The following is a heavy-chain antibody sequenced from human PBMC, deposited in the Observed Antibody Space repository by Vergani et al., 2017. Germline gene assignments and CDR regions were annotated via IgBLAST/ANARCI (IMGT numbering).Heavy chain of an antibody. CDR3: VRDVRVSRT. CDR2: INWNGDST. J-gene: IGHJ3*01. V-gene: IGHV3-20*04. CDR1: GFTFDDHG. Sequence: EVRLVESGGGVGRPGGSRRLSCAASGFTFDDHGLSWVRQSPGKGLEWVSGINWNGDSTGYADSVKGRFTISRDNAKKSLYLDMSSLRAEDTAVYYCVRDVRVSRTWGQGTLVAVSS.